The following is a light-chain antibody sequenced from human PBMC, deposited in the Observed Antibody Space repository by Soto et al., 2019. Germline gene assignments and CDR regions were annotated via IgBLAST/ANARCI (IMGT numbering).Light chain of an antibody. J-gene: IGLJ2*01. V-gene: IGLV2-8*01. CDR1: SSDVGGYHY. CDR2: EVS. Sequence: QSALTQHPSASGSPGQSVTISCTGTSSDVGGYHYVSWYQQHPGKAPKLMIYEVSKRPSGVPDRISGSKSGNTASLTVSGLQAEDEADYYCSSYAGSNYVVFGGGTKLTVL. CDR3: SSYAGSNYVV.